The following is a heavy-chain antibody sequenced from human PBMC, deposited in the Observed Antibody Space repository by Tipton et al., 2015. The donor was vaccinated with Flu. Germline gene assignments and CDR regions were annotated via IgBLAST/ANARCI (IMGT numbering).Heavy chain of an antibody. D-gene: IGHD3-3*01. V-gene: IGHV1-69*04. J-gene: IGHJ4*02. CDR3: ASSGGAKLWSGYHQFEYYFDY. CDR2: IIPILGIA. CDR1: GGTFSSYA. Sequence: VQLVQSGAEVKKPGSSVKVSCKASGGTFSSYAISWVRQAPGQGLEWMGRIIPILGIANYAQKFQGRVTITADKSTSTAYMELSSLRSEDTAVYYCASSGGAKLWSGYHQFEYYFDYWGQGTLVTVSS.